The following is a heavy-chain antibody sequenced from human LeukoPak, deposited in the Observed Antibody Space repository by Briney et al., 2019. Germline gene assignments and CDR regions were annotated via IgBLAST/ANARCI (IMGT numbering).Heavy chain of an antibody. D-gene: IGHD3-10*02. V-gene: IGHV3-33*06. CDR2: IWYDGSNK. CDR3: AKDLYSGVESFDY. CDR1: GFTFSSYG. Sequence: GGSLRLSCAASGFTFSSYGMHWVRQAPGKGLEWAAVIWYDGSNKYYADSVKGRFTISRDNSKNTLYLQMNSLRAEDTAVYYCAKDLYSGVESFDYWGQGTTVTVSS. J-gene: IGHJ4*03.